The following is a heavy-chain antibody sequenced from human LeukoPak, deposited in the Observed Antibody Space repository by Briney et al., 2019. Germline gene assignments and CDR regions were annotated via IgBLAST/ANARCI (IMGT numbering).Heavy chain of an antibody. D-gene: IGHD3-22*01. V-gene: IGHV4-39*01. J-gene: IGHJ4*02. Sequence: SETLSLTCTVSGGSISSSSYYWGWIRQPPGKGLEWIGSIYYSGSTYYNPSLKSRVTISVDTSKNQFSLKLSSVTAADTAVYYCARAPGYYDSSGTPEGLDYWGQGTLVTVPS. CDR3: ARAPGYYDSSGTPEGLDY. CDR2: IYYSGST. CDR1: GGSISSSSYY.